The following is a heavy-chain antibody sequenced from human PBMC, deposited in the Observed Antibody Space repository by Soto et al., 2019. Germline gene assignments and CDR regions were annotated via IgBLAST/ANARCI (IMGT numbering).Heavy chain of an antibody. J-gene: IGHJ5*02. CDR2: ISSSGSTI. D-gene: IGHD2-2*01. CDR1: GFTFSDYY. CDR3: ARRVSVVPADPRGGWFDP. V-gene: IGHV3-11*01. Sequence: QVQLVESGGGLVKPGGSLRLSCAASGFTFSDYYMSWIRQAPGKGLEWVSYISSSGSTIYYADSVKGRFTISRDNAKNSLYLQMNSLRAEDTAVYYCARRVSVVPADPRGGWFDPWGQGTLVTVSS.